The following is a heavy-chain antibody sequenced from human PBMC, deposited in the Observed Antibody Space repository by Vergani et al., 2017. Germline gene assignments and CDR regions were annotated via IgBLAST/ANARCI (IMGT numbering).Heavy chain of an antibody. CDR3: ARGSQLVSYYCYGMDV. J-gene: IGHJ6*02. V-gene: IGHV4-61*01. CDR2: IYYSGST. D-gene: IGHD6-13*01. CDR1: GGSLSSGSYY. Sequence: QVQLQESGPGLVKPLETLSLTCTVSGGSLSSGSYYWSWIRQPPGKGLEWIGYIYYSGSTNDNPSLKSRVTISVDTSKNQFSLKLSSVTAADTAVYPCARGSQLVSYYCYGMDVWGQGTTVTVSS.